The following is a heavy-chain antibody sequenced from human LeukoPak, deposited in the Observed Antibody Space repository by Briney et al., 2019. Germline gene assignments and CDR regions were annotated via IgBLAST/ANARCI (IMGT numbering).Heavy chain of an antibody. D-gene: IGHD1-1*01. Sequence: SETLSLTCTVSGYSITSGYFWGWIRQPPGKGLEWIGSRYHSGSTYCNPSLESRVTISVDTSKNQFSLRLSSVTVADTAVYYCARVGTADRTSTKCPGFVGNWGQGTLVTVSS. J-gene: IGHJ4*02. CDR3: ARVGTADRTSTKCPGFVGN. V-gene: IGHV4-38-2*02. CDR1: GYSITSGYF. CDR2: RYHSGST.